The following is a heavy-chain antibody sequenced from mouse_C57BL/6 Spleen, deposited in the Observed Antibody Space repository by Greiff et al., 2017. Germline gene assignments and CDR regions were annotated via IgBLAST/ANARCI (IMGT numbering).Heavy chain of an antibody. CDR1: GYTFTEYT. CDR2: FYPGSGSI. V-gene: IGHV1-62-2*01. CDR3: ERHGGDYYGSSAHWYFDV. D-gene: IGHD1-1*01. J-gene: IGHJ1*03. Sequence: QVQLKESGAELVKPGASVKLSCKASGYTFTEYTIHWVKQRPGQGLEWIGWFYPGSGSIKYNEKFKDKATLTADKSSSTVYMELSRLTSEDSAVYVCERHGGDYYGSSAHWYFDVWGTGTTVTGSS.